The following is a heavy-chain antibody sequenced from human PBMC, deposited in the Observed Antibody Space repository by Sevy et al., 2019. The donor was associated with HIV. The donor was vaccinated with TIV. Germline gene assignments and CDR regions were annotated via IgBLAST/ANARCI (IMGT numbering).Heavy chain of an antibody. D-gene: IGHD3-16*01. CDR1: GGTFSNYG. CDR2: IIPMFGTA. J-gene: IGHJ2*01. CDR3: ARVGGRGHFDL. V-gene: IGHV1-69*13. Sequence: SVKVSCKASGGTFSNYGVTWVRQAPGQGLEWMGGIIPMFGTANYAQKFRGRVTVTADESTRTANMELSSLRSDDTALYYCARVGGRGHFDLWGRGTLVTVSS.